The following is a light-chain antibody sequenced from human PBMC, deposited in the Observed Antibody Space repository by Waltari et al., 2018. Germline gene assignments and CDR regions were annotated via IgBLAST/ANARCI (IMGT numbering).Light chain of an antibody. J-gene: IGKJ1*01. CDR2: GAS. CDR1: QSVRRA. Sequence: EIVLTQSPGRLSSSPGERVTLSCRASQSVRRALAWYQQNPGQAPRLLIFGASNRATGIPDRFSGSGSETDFXLTISRLEPEDFAVYYXQHXVRLPXTFGXGTXXEI. V-gene: IGKV3-20*01. CDR3: QHXVRLPXT.